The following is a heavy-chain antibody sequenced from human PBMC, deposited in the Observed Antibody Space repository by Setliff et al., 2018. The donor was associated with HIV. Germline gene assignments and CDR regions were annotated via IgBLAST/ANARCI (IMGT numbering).Heavy chain of an antibody. CDR1: GGSISGYY. J-gene: IGHJ5*02. V-gene: IGHV4-59*01. Sequence: SETLSLTCSVSGGSISGYYWNWVRQPPGKGLEWMEYIYYSGSTDYNPALKRRVTISLDTSKNQFSLKLSSVTAADTAVYYCARGAYYNFWSGYSAGGGSLGPWGQGTLVTVSS. CDR2: IYYSGST. CDR3: ARGAYYNFWSGYSAGGGSLGP. D-gene: IGHD3-3*01.